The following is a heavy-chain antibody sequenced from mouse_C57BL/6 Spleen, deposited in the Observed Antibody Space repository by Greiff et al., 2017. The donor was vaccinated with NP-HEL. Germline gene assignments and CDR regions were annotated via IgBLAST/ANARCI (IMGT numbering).Heavy chain of an antibody. CDR3: ARGVLGYFDY. Sequence: DVQLVESGGGLVKPGGSLKLSCAASGFTFSDYGMHWVRQAPEKGLEWVAYISSGSSTIYYADTVKGRFTISRDNAKNTLFLQMTSLRSEDTAMYYCARGVLGYFDYWGQGTTLTVSS. CDR1: GFTFSDYG. V-gene: IGHV5-17*01. D-gene: IGHD1-1*01. CDR2: ISSGSSTI. J-gene: IGHJ2*01.